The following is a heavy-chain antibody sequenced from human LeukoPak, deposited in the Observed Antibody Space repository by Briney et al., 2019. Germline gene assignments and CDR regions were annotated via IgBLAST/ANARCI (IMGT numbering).Heavy chain of an antibody. CDR2: ISWNSGSI. D-gene: IGHD6-19*01. CDR3: AKSIGYSSGWYDY. V-gene: IGHV3-9*03. J-gene: IGHJ4*02. CDR1: GFTFDDYA. Sequence: GGSLRLSCAASGFTFDDYAMHWVRQAPGKGLEWVSGISWNSGSIGYADSVKGRFTISRDNAKNSLYLQMNSLRPEDMALYYCAKSIGYSSGWYDYRGQGTLVTVSS.